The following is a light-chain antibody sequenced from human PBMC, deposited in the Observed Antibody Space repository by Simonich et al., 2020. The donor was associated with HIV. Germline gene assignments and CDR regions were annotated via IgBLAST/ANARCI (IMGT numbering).Light chain of an antibody. V-gene: IGLV2-23*01. CDR3: CSYAGINTLI. Sequence: QSALTQPASVSGSLGLSITISCTGTSNDVGSYNLVSWHQQHPGKAPKLMIYEDSKRPSGVSNRFSGSKSGNTASLTISGLQAEDEAYYYCCSYAGINTLIFGGGTKLTVL. CDR1: SNDVGSYNL. J-gene: IGLJ2*01. CDR2: EDS.